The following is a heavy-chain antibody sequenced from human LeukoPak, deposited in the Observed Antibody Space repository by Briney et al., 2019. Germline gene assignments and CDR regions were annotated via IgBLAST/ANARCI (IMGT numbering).Heavy chain of an antibody. CDR1: GGSISSYY. J-gene: IGHJ4*02. D-gene: IGHD3-10*01. CDR3: ARVDVGFGAVPS. V-gene: IGHV4-59*01. Sequence: SETLSLTCTVSGGSISSYYWSWIRQPPGKGLEWIGYIYYSGSTNYNPSLKSRVTISVDTSKNQFSLKLGSVTAADTAVYYFARVDVGFGAVPSWGQGTLVTVSS. CDR2: IYYSGST.